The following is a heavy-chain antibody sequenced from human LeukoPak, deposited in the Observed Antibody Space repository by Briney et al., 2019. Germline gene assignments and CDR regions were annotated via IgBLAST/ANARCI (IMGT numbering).Heavy chain of an antibody. D-gene: IGHD3-22*01. CDR3: ARDRRHTMIVVGREGWYFDL. CDR2: ISSSSSYI. V-gene: IGHV3-21*01. Sequence: GGSLRLSCAASGFTFSSYSMNWVRQAPGKGLEWVSSISSSSSYIYYADSVKGRFTISRDNAKNSLYLQMNSLRAEDTAVYYCARDRRHTMIVVGREGWYFDLWGRGTLVTVSS. J-gene: IGHJ2*01. CDR1: GFTFSSYS.